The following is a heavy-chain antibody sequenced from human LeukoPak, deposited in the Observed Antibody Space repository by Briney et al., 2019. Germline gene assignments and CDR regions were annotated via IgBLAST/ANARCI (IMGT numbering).Heavy chain of an antibody. D-gene: IGHD3-10*01. J-gene: IGHJ4*02. CDR3: ARERGYFDY. CDR1: GFTFSSFA. CDR2: ISYDGRNQ. Sequence: PGRSLRLSCAVSGFTFSSFAMVWVRKASGKGLEWVAVISYDGRNQYYPDSVKGRFTISRDNSKNTLYLQMNSLRAEDTAVYYCARERGYFDYWGQGTLVTFSS. V-gene: IGHV3-30*04.